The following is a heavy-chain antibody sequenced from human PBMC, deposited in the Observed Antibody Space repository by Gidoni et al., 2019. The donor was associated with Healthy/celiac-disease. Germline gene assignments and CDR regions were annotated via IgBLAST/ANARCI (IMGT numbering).Heavy chain of an antibody. CDR3: ARDRGDYGVGGLFWFDP. CDR1: GGSISSSSYY. D-gene: IGHD4-17*01. V-gene: IGHV4-39*07. CDR2: IYYSGST. Sequence: QLQLQESGPGLVTPSETLSLTCPVSGGSISSSSYYLGCIRQPPGKGLEWIGSIYYSGSTYDKPSLKSRVTISVDSSKNQFSLKLSSVTAADTAVYYCARDRGDYGVGGLFWFDPWGQGTLVTVSS. J-gene: IGHJ5*02.